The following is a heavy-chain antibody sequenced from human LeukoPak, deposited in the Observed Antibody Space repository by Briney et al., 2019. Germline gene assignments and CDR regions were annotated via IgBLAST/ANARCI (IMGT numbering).Heavy chain of an antibody. J-gene: IGHJ6*03. D-gene: IGHD3-10*01. CDR2: INPNSGGT. CDR1: GYTFTGYY. CDR3: ARGVVRGVTREGNYYYYYYMDV. Sequence: AASVKVSCKASGYTFTGYYMHWVRQAPGQGLEWMGWINPNSGGTNYAQKFQGRVTMTRDTSISTAYMELSRLRSDDTAVYYCARGVVRGVTREGNYYYYYYMDVWGKGTTVIISS. V-gene: IGHV1-2*02.